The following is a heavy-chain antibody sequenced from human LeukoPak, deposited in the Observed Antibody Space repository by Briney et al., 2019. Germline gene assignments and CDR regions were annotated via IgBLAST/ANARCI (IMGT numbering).Heavy chain of an antibody. CDR3: ARDRSYDSSGRSPNDY. V-gene: IGHV3-21*01. D-gene: IGHD3-22*01. J-gene: IGHJ4*02. CDR1: GFTFSSYS. CDR2: ISSSSSYI. Sequence: GGPLRLSCAASGFTFSSYSMNWVRQAPGKGLEWVSSISSSSSYIYYADSVKGRFTISRDNAKNSLYLQMNSLRAEDTAVYYCARDRSYDSSGRSPNDYWGQGTLVTVSS.